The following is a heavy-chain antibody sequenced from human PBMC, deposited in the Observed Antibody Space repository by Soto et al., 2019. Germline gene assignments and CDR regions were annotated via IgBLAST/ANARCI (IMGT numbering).Heavy chain of an antibody. CDR1: GFTFSSYC. V-gene: IGHV3-7*01. D-gene: IGHD1-26*01. CDR3: TRGGCISESYYCFDY. CDR2: IKQDGSEK. J-gene: IGHJ4*02. Sequence: GSLRLSCAASGFTFSSYCMSWVRQAPGKGLEWVANIKQDGSEKYYVDSVKGRFTISRDNAENSLYLQMNSLRAEDTAVYYCTRGGCISESYYCFDYWGQGTLVTAPQ.